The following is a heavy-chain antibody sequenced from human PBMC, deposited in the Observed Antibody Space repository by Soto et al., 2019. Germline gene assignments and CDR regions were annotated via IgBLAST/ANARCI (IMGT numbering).Heavy chain of an antibody. Sequence: SETLSLTCTVSGGSISSGGYYWSWIRQHPGKGLEWIGYIYYSGSTYYNPSLKSRVTISVDTSKNQFSLKLSSVTAADTAVYYCASGIHGYFDYWGQGTLVTVSS. D-gene: IGHD6-13*01. CDR1: GGSISSGGYY. V-gene: IGHV4-31*03. CDR2: IYYSGST. CDR3: ASGIHGYFDY. J-gene: IGHJ4*02.